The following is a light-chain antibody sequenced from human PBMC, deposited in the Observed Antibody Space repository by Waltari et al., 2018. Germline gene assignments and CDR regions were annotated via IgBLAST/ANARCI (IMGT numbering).Light chain of an antibody. CDR1: SREFGTFNF. Sequence: QSALTQPASVSGSPGRSISIPCIRTSREFGTFNFFSWYLHLPGTAPKLLIYAVSQRPSGVSNRFSGSKSGNTASLTISGLQAEDEAIYYCCSYAGSRTWVFGGGAKLTVL. CDR3: CSYAGSRTWV. J-gene: IGLJ3*02. CDR2: AVS. V-gene: IGLV2-23*02.